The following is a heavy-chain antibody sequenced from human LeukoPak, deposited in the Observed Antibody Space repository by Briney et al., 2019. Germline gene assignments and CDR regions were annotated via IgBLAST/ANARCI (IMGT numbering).Heavy chain of an antibody. CDR1: GFTFGSYA. J-gene: IGHJ4*02. Sequence: GGSLRLSCAASGFTFGSYAMSWVRQAPGEGLEWVSAISGSGGSTYYADSVKGRFTISRDNSKNTLYLQMNSLRAEDTAVYYCAKDYGGNSVPFDYWGQGTLVTVSS. V-gene: IGHV3-23*01. D-gene: IGHD4-23*01. CDR3: AKDYGGNSVPFDY. CDR2: ISGSGGST.